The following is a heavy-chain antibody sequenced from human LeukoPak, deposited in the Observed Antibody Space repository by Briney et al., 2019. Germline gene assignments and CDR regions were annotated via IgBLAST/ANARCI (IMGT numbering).Heavy chain of an antibody. Sequence: PGGSLRLSCAASGFTFSHYAMSWVRQAPGKGLEWVSAISNSGGTTYCADSVKGRFTISRDNAKNTLYLQMNNLRAEDTAIYYCTKESMTQDYWGQGTLVTVSS. V-gene: IGHV3-23*01. CDR1: GFTFSHYA. J-gene: IGHJ4*02. CDR2: ISNSGGTT. CDR3: TKESMTQDY.